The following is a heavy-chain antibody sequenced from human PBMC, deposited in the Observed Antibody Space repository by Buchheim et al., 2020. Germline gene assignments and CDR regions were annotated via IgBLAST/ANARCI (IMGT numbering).Heavy chain of an antibody. CDR2: INQDGSER. J-gene: IGHJ4*02. Sequence: EVQLVESGGGSVQPGGSLRLSCTGFGFTFRSDWMDWVRQAPGKGLEWVANINQDGSERYYVDSVRGRFTISRDNAKNSVFLQMDSLRAEDTAMYYCSRTLDDWGQGIL. CDR1: GFTFRSDW. CDR3: SRTLDD. V-gene: IGHV3-7*01.